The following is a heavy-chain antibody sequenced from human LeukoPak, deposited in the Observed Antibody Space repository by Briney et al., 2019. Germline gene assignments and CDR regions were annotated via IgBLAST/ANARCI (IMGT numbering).Heavy chain of an antibody. D-gene: IGHD6-13*01. J-gene: IGHJ6*02. CDR2: ISAYNGNT. CDR3: ARDGQYSSSSIITYYYYYGMDV. V-gene: IGHV1-18*01. CDR1: GYTFTSYG. Sequence: ASVKVSCKASGYTFTSYGISWVRQAPGQGLEWMGWISAYNGNTNYAQKLQGRVTMTTDTSTSTAYMELGSLRSDDTAVYYCARDGQYSSSSIITYYYYYGMDVWGQGTTVTVSS.